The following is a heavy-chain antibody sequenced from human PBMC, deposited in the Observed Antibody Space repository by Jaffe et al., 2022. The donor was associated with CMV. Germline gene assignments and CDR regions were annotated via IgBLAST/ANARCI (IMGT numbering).Heavy chain of an antibody. Sequence: EVQLVESGGGLVKPGGSLRLSCAASGFTFSSYSMNWVRQAPGKGLEWVSSISSSSSYIYYADSVKGRFTISRDNAKNSLYLQMNSLRAEDTAVYYCARDVQDSSGSPLKIWGQGTMVTVSS. D-gene: IGHD3-22*01. CDR1: GFTFSSYS. J-gene: IGHJ3*02. V-gene: IGHV3-21*01. CDR3: ARDVQDSSGSPLKI. CDR2: ISSSSSYI.